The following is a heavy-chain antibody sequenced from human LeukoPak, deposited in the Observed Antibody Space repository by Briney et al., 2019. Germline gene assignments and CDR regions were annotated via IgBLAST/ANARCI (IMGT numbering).Heavy chain of an antibody. CDR3: AKAGSVAGYFDY. V-gene: IGHV3-30*18. J-gene: IGHJ4*02. Sequence: GGSLRLSCAASGFTFSSYGMHWVRQAPGKGLEWVAVILYDGSNKDYADSVKGRFTVSRDNSKNSLYLQMNSLRAEDTALYYCAKAGSVAGYFDYWGQGTLVTVSS. CDR2: ILYDGSNK. D-gene: IGHD6-19*01. CDR1: GFTFSSYG.